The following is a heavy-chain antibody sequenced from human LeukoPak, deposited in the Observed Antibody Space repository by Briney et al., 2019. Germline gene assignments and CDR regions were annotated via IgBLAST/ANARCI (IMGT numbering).Heavy chain of an antibody. CDR1: GYTFTSYD. Sequence: ASVKVSCKASGYTFTSYDINWVRQATGQGLEWMGWINPNSGGTNYARKFQGRVTMTRDTSISTAYMELSRLRSDDTAVYYCARVTYGSGSSWGQGTLVTVSS. D-gene: IGHD3-10*01. CDR2: INPNSGGT. J-gene: IGHJ5*02. V-gene: IGHV1-2*02. CDR3: ARVTYGSGSS.